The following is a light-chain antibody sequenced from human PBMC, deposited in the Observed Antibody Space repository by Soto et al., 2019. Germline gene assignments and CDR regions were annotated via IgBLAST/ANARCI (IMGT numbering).Light chain of an antibody. CDR1: SGYSNYQ. V-gene: IGLV9-49*01. J-gene: IGLJ3*02. Sequence: QAVVTQPPSASASLGASVTLTCTLSSGYSNYQVDWYQQRPGKGPRFVMRVGTGGIVGSKGDGIPDRFSVLGSGLNRYLTIKNIQEEDESDYHCGAHHGSGSNFVSWVFGGGTKLT. CDR3: GAHHGSGSNFVSWV. CDR2: VGTGGIVG.